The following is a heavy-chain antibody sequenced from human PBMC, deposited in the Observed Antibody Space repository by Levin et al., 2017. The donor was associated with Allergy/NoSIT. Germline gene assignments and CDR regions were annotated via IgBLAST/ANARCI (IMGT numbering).Heavy chain of an antibody. CDR1: GYTLTELS. V-gene: IGHV1-24*01. J-gene: IGHJ6*02. D-gene: IGHD6-13*01. CDR3: ATVGQLSWGMDV. CDR2: FDPEDGET. Sequence: ASVKVSCKVSGYTLTELSMHWVRQAPGKGLEWMGGFDPEDGETIYAQKFQGRVTMTEDTSTDTAYMELSSLRSEDTAVYYCATVGQLSWGMDVWGQGTTVTVSS.